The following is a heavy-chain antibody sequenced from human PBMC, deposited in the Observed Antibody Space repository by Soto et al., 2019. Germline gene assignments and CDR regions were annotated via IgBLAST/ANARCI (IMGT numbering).Heavy chain of an antibody. V-gene: IGHV3-23*01. J-gene: IGHJ4*02. Sequence: GGSLRLSCAASGFTFSSYSMSWVRQAPGKGMEWVAAISGSGGSTYYADSVKGRFTISRENSKNTLYLQMNSLRAEDAAVYYCAKDLVGSNADYYDYWGQGTLVTVSS. CDR1: GFTFSSYS. D-gene: IGHD2-15*01. CDR3: AKDLVGSNADYYDY. CDR2: ISGSGGST.